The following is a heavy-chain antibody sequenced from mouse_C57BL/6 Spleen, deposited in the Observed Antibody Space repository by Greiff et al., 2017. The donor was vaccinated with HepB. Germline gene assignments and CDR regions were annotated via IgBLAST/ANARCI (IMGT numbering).Heavy chain of an antibody. CDR2: INPSSGYT. CDR1: GYTFTSYT. CDR3: ARSITTVVGEYYLDY. J-gene: IGHJ2*01. V-gene: IGHV1-4*01. Sequence: QVQLKHSGAELARPGASVKMSCKASGYTFTSYTMHWVKQRPGQGLEWIGYINPSSGYTKYNQKFKDKATLTADKSSSTAYMQLSSLTSEDSAVYYCARSITTVVGEYYLDYWGQGTTLTVSS. D-gene: IGHD1-1*01.